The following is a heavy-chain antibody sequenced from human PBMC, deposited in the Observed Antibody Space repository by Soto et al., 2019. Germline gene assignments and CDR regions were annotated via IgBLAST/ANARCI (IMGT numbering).Heavy chain of an antibody. CDR3: AQSYCSSTSSYCSHRMDV. CDR2: IIPIFGTA. V-gene: IGHV1-69*13. Sequence: AAVKVSCKASGGTFSSYAISWVRQAPGQGXEWMGGIIPIFGTANYAQKFQGRVTITADESTSTAYMELSSLRSEDTAVYYCAQSYCSSTSSYCSHRMDVWGQGTTVTVSS. D-gene: IGHD2-2*01. J-gene: IGHJ6*02. CDR1: GGTFSSYA.